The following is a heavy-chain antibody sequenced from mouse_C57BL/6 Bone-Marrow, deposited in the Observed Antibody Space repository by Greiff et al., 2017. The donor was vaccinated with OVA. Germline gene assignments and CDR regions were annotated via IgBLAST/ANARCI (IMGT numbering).Heavy chain of an antibody. J-gene: IGHJ2*01. CDR1: GYTFTSYW. CDR2: IHPSDSDT. Sequence: VQLQQPGAELVKPGASVKVSCKASGYTFTSYWMHWVKQRPGQGLEWIGRIHPSDSDTNYNQKFKGKATLTVDKSSSTAYMQLSSLTSEDSAVYYCAVITTVKGYYFDYWGQGTTLTVSS. CDR3: AVITTVKGYYFDY. V-gene: IGHV1-74*01. D-gene: IGHD1-1*01.